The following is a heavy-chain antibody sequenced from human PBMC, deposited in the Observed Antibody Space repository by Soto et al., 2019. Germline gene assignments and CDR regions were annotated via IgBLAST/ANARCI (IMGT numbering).Heavy chain of an antibody. J-gene: IGHJ6*02. Sequence: SETLSLTCTVSGGSISSYYWSWIRQPPGKGLEWIGYIYYSGSTNYNPSLKSRVTISVDTSKTQFSLKLSSVTAADTAVYYCARLVVVVPAADDYGMDVWGQGTTVTVSS. D-gene: IGHD2-2*01. V-gene: IGHV4-59*08. CDR3: ARLVVVVPAADDYGMDV. CDR2: IYYSGST. CDR1: GGSISSYY.